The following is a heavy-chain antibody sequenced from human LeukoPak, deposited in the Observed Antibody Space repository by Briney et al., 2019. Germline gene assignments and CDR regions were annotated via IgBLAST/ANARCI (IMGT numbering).Heavy chain of an antibody. CDR2: INAGNGNI. CDR1: GHTSTTYA. CDR3: AKLAASETGEGS. Sequence: ASVKVSCKASGHTSTTYAIHWVRQAPGQGLEWMGWINAGNGNIKYSQKFQGRVTMTRDTSTSTVYMELSSLRSEDTAIYYCAKLAASETGEGSWGQGTLVTVSS. D-gene: IGHD6-13*01. V-gene: IGHV1-3*01. J-gene: IGHJ5*02.